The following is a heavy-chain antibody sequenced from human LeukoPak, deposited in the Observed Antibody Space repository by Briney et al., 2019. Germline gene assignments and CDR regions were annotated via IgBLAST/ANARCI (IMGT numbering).Heavy chain of an antibody. J-gene: IGHJ4*02. Sequence: GGSLRLSCAASGFTLSTYNMKWVRQAPRKGLEGVSSISTGSSYLYYADSVKGRFTISRDNARNSLYLQMNSLRAEDTALYYCARGEYNYYDSSAYYYYFDCWGQGTLVTVHS. CDR3: ARGEYNYYDSSAYYYYFDC. D-gene: IGHD3-22*01. V-gene: IGHV3-21*04. CDR2: ISTGSSYL. CDR1: GFTLSTYN.